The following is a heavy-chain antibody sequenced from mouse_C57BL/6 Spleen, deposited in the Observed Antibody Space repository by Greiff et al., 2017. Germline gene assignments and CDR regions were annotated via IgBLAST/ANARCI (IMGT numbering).Heavy chain of an antibody. Sequence: QVQLQQPGAELVRPGSSVKLSCKASGYTFTSYWMHWVKQRPIQGLEWIGNIDPSDSETHYNQKFKDKATLTVDKSSSTAYMQLSSLTSEDSAVYYCARSGDYYGSSWYFDVWGTGTTVTVSS. V-gene: IGHV1-52*01. CDR1: GYTFTSYW. CDR2: IDPSDSET. J-gene: IGHJ1*03. CDR3: ARSGDYYGSSWYFDV. D-gene: IGHD1-1*01.